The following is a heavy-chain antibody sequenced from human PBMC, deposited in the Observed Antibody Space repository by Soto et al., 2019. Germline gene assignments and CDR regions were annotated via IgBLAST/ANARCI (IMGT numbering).Heavy chain of an antibody. Sequence: PSETLSLTCTVSGAPITSNDYFWAWIRQPPGRGLEFIASMHTSGGTYHASSLKSRATMSLDTSKTQFSLKLQSVTAADTATYFCAGILVGATRHSDVDHWGQGTLVTVSS. CDR1: GAPITSNDYF. CDR2: MHTSGGT. CDR3: AGILVGATRHSDVDH. J-gene: IGHJ4*02. D-gene: IGHD2-15*01. V-gene: IGHV4-39*01.